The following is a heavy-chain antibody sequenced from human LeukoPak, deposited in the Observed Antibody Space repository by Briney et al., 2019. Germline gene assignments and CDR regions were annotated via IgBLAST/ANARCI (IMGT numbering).Heavy chain of an antibody. V-gene: IGHV4-30-4*01. Sequence: SETLSLTCTVSGGSISSGDYYRSWIRQPPGKGLEWIGYIYYSGSTYYNPSLKSRVTISVGTSKNQFSLKLSSVTAADTAVYYCARDLDSSGFDAFDIWGQGTMVTVSS. J-gene: IGHJ3*02. CDR3: ARDLDSSGFDAFDI. CDR2: IYYSGST. D-gene: IGHD3-22*01. CDR1: GGSISSGDYY.